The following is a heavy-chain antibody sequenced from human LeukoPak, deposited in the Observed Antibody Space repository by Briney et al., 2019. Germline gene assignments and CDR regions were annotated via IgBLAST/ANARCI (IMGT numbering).Heavy chain of an antibody. J-gene: IGHJ4*02. CDR3: AKADSGSYHN. CDR2: ISSNGGST. CDR1: GFTFSSYA. V-gene: IGHV3-64*01. Sequence: QSGGSLRLSCAASGFTFSSYAMHWVRQAPGKGLEYVSAISSNGGSTYHANSVKGRFTISRDNSKNTLYLQMGSLRAEDMAVYYCAKADSGSYHNWGQGTLVTVSS. D-gene: IGHD1-26*01.